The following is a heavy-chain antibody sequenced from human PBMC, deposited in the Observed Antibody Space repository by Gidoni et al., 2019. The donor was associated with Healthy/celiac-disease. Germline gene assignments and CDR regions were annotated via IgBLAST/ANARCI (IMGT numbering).Heavy chain of an antibody. CDR3: AKPTIPAVGATAGSYYYGMDV. J-gene: IGHJ6*02. V-gene: IGHV3-23*01. Sequence: EVQLLESGGGLVQPGGSLRLSCAAFGFTFSSYAMSSGRQAPGKGLEWVSAISGSGGSTYYADSVKGRFTIARDNSKNTLYLQMNSLRAEDTAVYDCAKPTIPAVGATAGSYYYGMDVWGQGTTVTVSS. CDR1: GFTFSSYA. CDR2: ISGSGGST. D-gene: IGHD1-26*01.